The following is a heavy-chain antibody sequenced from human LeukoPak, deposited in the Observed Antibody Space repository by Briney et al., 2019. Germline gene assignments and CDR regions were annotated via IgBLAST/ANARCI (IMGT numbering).Heavy chain of an antibody. D-gene: IGHD3-22*01. J-gene: IGHJ4*02. Sequence: PGGSLRLSCAASGFIFSTYWMMWARQAPGKGLEWVANMKGDGSEIHYVDSVKGRFTISRDNAKNSLYLQMNSLRPEDTAVYYCARDASSYYYDSSGWGSLDYWGQGTLVTVSS. CDR3: ARDASSYYYDSSGWGSLDY. CDR1: GFIFSTYW. CDR2: MKGDGSEI. V-gene: IGHV3-7*01.